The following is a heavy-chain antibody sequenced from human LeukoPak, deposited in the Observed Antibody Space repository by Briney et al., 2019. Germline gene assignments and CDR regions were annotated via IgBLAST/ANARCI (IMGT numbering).Heavy chain of an antibody. CDR2: ISFHGTDS. V-gene: IGHV3-30*04. Sequence: GGSLRLSCAASGFTLINYAIHWVRQAPGKGLEWVAVISFHGTDSFYADSVKGRFTISRDSSKNTLYLQMSSLRAEDTAVYYCAKVPDCSGGSCLLTFGWFDPWGQGTLVTVSS. D-gene: IGHD2-15*01. CDR1: GFTLINYA. J-gene: IGHJ5*02. CDR3: AKVPDCSGGSCLLTFGWFDP.